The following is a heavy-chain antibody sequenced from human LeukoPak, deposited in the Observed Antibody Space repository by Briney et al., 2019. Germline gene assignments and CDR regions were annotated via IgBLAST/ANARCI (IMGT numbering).Heavy chain of an antibody. J-gene: IGHJ4*02. CDR1: GYTFTNYD. D-gene: IGHD2-2*01. CDR3: ARALRYCSTTSCQYYFDY. CDR2: MNPNSGNT. Sequence: ASVKVSCKASGYTFTNYDINWVRQAAGQGLEWMGWMNPNSGNTGYAQKFQGRVTMTRNTSISTAYVELSSLKSEDTAVYYCARALRYCSTTSCQYYFDYWGQGTLVTVSS. V-gene: IGHV1-8*01.